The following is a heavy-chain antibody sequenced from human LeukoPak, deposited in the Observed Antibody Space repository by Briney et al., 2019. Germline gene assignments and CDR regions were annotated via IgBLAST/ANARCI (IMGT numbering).Heavy chain of an antibody. D-gene: IGHD4-17*01. J-gene: IGHJ4*02. CDR1: GFTFSSYG. Sequence: GRSLRLSCAASGFTFSSYGMHWVRQAPGKGLEWVAVISYDGSNKYYADSVKGRFTISRDNSKNTLYLQMNSLRAEDTAVYYCAKTIMTTVTTSPYFDYWGQGTLVTVSS. CDR3: AKTIMTTVTTSPYFDY. CDR2: ISYDGSNK. V-gene: IGHV3-30*18.